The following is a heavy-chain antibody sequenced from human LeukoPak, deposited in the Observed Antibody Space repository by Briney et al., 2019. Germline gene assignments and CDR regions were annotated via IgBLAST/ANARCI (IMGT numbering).Heavy chain of an antibody. Sequence: SQTLSLTCTVSGGSISSGDYYWGWIRQPPGKGLEWIGYIYYSGSTNYNPSLKSRVTISVDTSKNQFSLKLSSVTAADTAVYYCARVPGYYDSSGYYYYWYFDLWGRGTLVTV. V-gene: IGHV4-61*08. D-gene: IGHD3-22*01. CDR1: GGSISSGDYY. CDR3: ARVPGYYDSSGYYYYWYFDL. CDR2: IYYSGST. J-gene: IGHJ2*01.